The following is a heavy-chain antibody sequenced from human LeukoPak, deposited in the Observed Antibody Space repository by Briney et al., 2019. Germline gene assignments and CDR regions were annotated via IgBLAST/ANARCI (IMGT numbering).Heavy chain of an antibody. V-gene: IGHV4-61*02. CDR2: IYTSGST. CDR1: GGSISSGSYY. D-gene: IGHD6-19*01. CDR3: ARDYGSGDAFDI. J-gene: IGHJ3*02. Sequence: SETLSLTCTVSGGSISSGSYYWSWIRQPAGKGPEWIGRIYTSGSTNYNPSLKSRVTISVDTSKNQFSLKLSSVTAADTAVYYCARDYGSGDAFDIWGQGTMVTVSS.